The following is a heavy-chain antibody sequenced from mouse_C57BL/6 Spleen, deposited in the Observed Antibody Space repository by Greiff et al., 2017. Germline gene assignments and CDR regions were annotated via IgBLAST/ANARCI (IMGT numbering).Heavy chain of an antibody. CDR3: ARRSNYYVDY. CDR1: GFTFSDYG. V-gene: IGHV5-17*01. D-gene: IGHD2-5*01. J-gene: IGHJ2*01. CDR2: ISSGSSTI. Sequence: EVQGVESGGGLVKPGGSLKLSCAASGFTFSDYGMHWVRQAPEKGLEWVAYISSGSSTIYYADTVKGRFTISRDNAKNTLFLQMTSLRSEDTAMYYCARRSNYYVDYWGQGTTLTVSS.